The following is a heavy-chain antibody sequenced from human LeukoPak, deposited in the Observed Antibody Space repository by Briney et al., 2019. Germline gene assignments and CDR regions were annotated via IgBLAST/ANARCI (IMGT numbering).Heavy chain of an antibody. CDR1: GGSISGYY. CDR2: IYTSGST. CDR3: ARNRVSYYYMDV. Sequence: PSETLSLTCTVSGGSISGYYWSWIRQPAGKGLEWIGRIYTSGSTNHNPSLKSRVTMSVDTSNNQFSLKLSSVTAADTAVYYCARNRVSYYYMDVWGKGTTVTVSS. V-gene: IGHV4-4*07. D-gene: IGHD3-10*01. J-gene: IGHJ6*03.